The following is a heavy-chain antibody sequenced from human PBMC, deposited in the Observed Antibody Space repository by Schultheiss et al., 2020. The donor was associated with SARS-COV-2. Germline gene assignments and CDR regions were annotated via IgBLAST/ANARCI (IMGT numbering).Heavy chain of an antibody. Sequence: SVKVSCKASGGTFSSYAISWVRQAPGQGLEWMGGIIPIFGTANYAQKFQCRVTITADESTSTAYMELSSLRSEDTAVYYCARGRFLEWLLSSYYYGMDVWGQGTTVTVSS. J-gene: IGHJ6*02. CDR2: IIPIFGTA. V-gene: IGHV1-69*13. CDR3: ARGRFLEWLLSSYYYGMDV. CDR1: GGTFSSYA. D-gene: IGHD3-3*01.